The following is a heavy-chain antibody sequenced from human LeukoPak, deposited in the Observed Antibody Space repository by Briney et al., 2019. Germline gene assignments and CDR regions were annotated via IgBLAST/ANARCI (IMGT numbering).Heavy chain of an antibody. CDR3: ARDSFAAAMDSSAFDI. J-gene: IGHJ3*02. CDR2: IYMSGST. D-gene: IGHD6-25*01. V-gene: IGHV4-4*07. CDR1: GDSVSSFH. Sequence: SETLSLTCTVFGDSVSSFHCSWIRQPAGEGLEWIGRIYMSGSTGYNPSLKSRVTISVDKSKSQFSLKLSSVTAADTAVYFCARDSFAAAMDSSAFDIWGQGTMVTVSS.